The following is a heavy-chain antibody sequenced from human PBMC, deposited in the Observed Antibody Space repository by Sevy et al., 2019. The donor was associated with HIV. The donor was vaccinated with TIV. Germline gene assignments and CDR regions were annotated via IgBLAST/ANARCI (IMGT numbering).Heavy chain of an antibody. J-gene: IGHJ6*03. D-gene: IGHD3-9*01. Sequence: GGSLRLSCAASGFTFSNAWMSWVRQAPGKGLEWVGRIKSKTDGGTTDYAAPVKGRFTISRDDSKNTLYLQMNSLKTEDTAVDYCTTGPPSWEPYDILTGNYYYYYMDVWGKGTTVTVSS. CDR2: IKSKTDGGTT. CDR1: GFTFSNAW. V-gene: IGHV3-15*01. CDR3: TTGPPSWEPYDILTGNYYYYYMDV.